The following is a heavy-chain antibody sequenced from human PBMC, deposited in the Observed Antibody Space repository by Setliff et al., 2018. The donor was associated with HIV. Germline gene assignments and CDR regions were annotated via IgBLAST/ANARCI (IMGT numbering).Heavy chain of an antibody. CDR3: ARAVRSPTTYYYVFDY. V-gene: IGHV4-31*03. J-gene: IGHJ4*02. Sequence: SETLSLTCTVSGASISSGGYYWNWIRQHPGKGLEWIGHIYYSGSTYYTPSFKSRVTISVDTSKKQFSLKLNSVTATDTALYYCARAVRSPTTYYYVFDYWGQGTLVTSPQ. CDR1: GASISSGGYY. D-gene: IGHD3-10*02. CDR2: IYYSGST.